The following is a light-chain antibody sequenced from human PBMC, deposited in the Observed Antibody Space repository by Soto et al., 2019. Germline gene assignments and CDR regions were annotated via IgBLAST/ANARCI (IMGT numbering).Light chain of an antibody. V-gene: IGLV2-8*01. CDR1: SSDVGGYNY. CDR2: EVS. Sequence: QSALTQPPSASGSPEQSVTISCTGTSSDVGGYNYVSWYQQHQGKAPKLMIYEVSKRPSGVPDRFSGSKSGNTASLTVSGLQAEDEADYYCSSYAGSNNVVFGGGTKLTVL. J-gene: IGLJ2*01. CDR3: SSYAGSNNVV.